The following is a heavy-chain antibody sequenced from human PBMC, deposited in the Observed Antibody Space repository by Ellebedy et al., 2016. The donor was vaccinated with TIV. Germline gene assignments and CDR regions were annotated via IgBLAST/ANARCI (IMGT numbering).Heavy chain of an antibody. J-gene: IGHJ5*02. Sequence: SETLSLTCTVSGYSISSGYYWGWIRQPPGKGLEWIGSIYHSGSTYYNPSLKSRVSISIDTSTNQFSLRLTSVTAADTAVYYCATDRGSSWFGSWGQGTLVTVSS. CDR1: GYSISSGYY. D-gene: IGHD6-13*01. V-gene: IGHV4-38-2*02. CDR3: ATDRGSSWFGS. CDR2: IYHSGST.